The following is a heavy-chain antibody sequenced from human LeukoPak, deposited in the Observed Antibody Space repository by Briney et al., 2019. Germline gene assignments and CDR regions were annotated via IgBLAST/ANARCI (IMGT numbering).Heavy chain of an antibody. D-gene: IGHD2-21*02. CDR1: GFTFSDYY. Sequence: GGSLRLSCAASGFTFSDYYMSWIRQAPGKGLEWVSYISSSGSTIYYADSVKGRFTISRDNAKNSLYLQMNSLRAEDTAVYYCARVHIVVVTAIQPLGGFFDYWGQGTLVTVSS. CDR3: ARVHIVVVTAIQPLGGFFDY. J-gene: IGHJ4*02. V-gene: IGHV3-11*01. CDR2: ISSSGSTI.